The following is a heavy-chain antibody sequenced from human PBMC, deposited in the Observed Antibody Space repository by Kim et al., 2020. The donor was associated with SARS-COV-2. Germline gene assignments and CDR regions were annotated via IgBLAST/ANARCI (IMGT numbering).Heavy chain of an antibody. CDR1: GFTFSSYD. Sequence: GGSLRLSCAASGFTFSSYDMHWVRQAPGKGLEWVSAIGTAGDTYYPGSVKGRFTISRENAKNSLYLQMNSLRAGDTAVYYCARDRYYYGSGSLDDYYYGMDVGGKGTTVTVST. D-gene: IGHD3-10*01. CDR3: ARDRYYYGSGSLDDYYYGMDV. V-gene: IGHV3-13*01. J-gene: IGHJ6*04. CDR2: IGTAGDT.